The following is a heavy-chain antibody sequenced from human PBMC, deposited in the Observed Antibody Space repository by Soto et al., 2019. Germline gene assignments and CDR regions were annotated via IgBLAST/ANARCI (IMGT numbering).Heavy chain of an antibody. Sequence: SETLSLTCTVSGGSISSSSYYWGWIRQPPGKGLEWIGSIYYSGSTYYNPSLKSRVAISVDTSKNQFSLKLSSVTAADTAVYYCARRSRYDILTGYPETAYYMDVWGKGTTVTVSS. D-gene: IGHD3-9*01. CDR3: ARRSRYDILTGYPETAYYMDV. CDR1: GGSISSSSYY. V-gene: IGHV4-39*01. J-gene: IGHJ6*03. CDR2: IYYSGST.